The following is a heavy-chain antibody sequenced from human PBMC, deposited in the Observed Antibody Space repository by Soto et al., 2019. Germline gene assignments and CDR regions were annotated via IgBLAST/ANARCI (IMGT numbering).Heavy chain of an antibody. CDR3: ARDRGYR. CDR1: GFSVSNNY. D-gene: IGHD5-12*01. J-gene: IGHJ3*01. Sequence: QLVESGGGLVQPGGSLRLSCAASGFSVSNNYMKWVRQAPGKGLEWVSLIYSGGSTYYADTGKGRFTISRDNAKNTLLLPMKSLRVDDTAVYYCARDRGYRWGQGTMVTVSS. V-gene: IGHV3-66*01. CDR2: IYSGGST.